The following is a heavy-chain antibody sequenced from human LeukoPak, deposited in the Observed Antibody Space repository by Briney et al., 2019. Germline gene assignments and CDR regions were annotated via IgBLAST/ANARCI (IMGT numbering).Heavy chain of an antibody. CDR1: GFTFSSYA. V-gene: IGHV3-23*01. CDR2: ISGSGDSA. J-gene: IGHJ4*02. Sequence: PGGSLRLSCEASGFTFSSYAMSWVRQAPGEGLEWVSVISGSGDSAFYADSVKGRFTISRDNAKNSLYLQMNSLRAEDTAVYYCARDLSGDSNADYWGQGTLVTVSS. D-gene: IGHD4-11*01. CDR3: ARDLSGDSNADY.